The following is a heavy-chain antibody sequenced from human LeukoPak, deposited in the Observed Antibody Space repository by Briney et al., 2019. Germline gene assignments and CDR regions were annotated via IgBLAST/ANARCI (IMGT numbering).Heavy chain of an antibody. CDR2: IYHSGST. D-gene: IGHD6-13*01. Sequence: PSETLSLTCTVSGGSISSGGYYWRWIRQPPGKGLEWIGYIYHSGSTYYNPSLKSRVTISVDRSKNQFSLKLSSVTAADTAVYYCARGSSSWYGSDGDDAFDIWGQGTMVTVSS. J-gene: IGHJ3*02. CDR1: GGSISSGGYY. V-gene: IGHV4-30-2*01. CDR3: ARGSSSWYGSDGDDAFDI.